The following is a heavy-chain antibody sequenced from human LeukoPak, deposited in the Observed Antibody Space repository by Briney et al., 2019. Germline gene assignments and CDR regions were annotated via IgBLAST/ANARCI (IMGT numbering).Heavy chain of an antibody. CDR1: GFTFSTSW. CDR2: INEDGSEK. D-gene: IGHD6-19*01. V-gene: IGHV3-7*01. J-gene: IGHJ4*02. CDR3: TRDSGRFRLDY. Sequence: GGSLRLSCAASGFTFSTSWMNWVRQAPGKGLEWVASINEDGSEKYYVDSVKGRLTVSRDNAKNSLYLQMNSLRVDDTAVYYCTRDSGRFRLDYWGQGILVTVSS.